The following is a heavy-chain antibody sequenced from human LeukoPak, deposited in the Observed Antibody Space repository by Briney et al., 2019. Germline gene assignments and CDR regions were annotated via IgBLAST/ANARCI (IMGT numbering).Heavy chain of an antibody. CDR2: IYPGDSDT. CDR1: GYTFTNYW. J-gene: IGHJ4*02. D-gene: IGHD5-18*01. V-gene: IGHV5-51*01. CDR3: ARHTAVDTALVMFDS. Sequence: GESLKISCKGSGYTFTNYWIDWVRQMPGKGLEWMGIIYPGDSDTRYSPSFQGQVTISADKSTSTAYLQWNSLKASDTAMYYCARHTAVDTALVMFDSWGQGTLVTVSS.